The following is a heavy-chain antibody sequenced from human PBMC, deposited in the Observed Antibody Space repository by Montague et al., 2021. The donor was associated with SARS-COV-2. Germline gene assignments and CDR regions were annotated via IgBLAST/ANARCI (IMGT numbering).Heavy chain of an antibody. CDR1: GFTVSSNY. V-gene: IGHV3-53*04. Sequence: SLRLSCAASGFTVSSNYMNWVRQTPGKGLEWVSVIYSGGSTYHADSVMVRFTSSSHNSKNTLYLQLNSLRAEDTAVYYCEKGNGDYVGGSRGPFDHWGQGTLVTVSS. J-gene: IGHJ5*02. CDR3: EKGNGDYVGGSRGPFDH. D-gene: IGHD3-16*01. CDR2: IYSGGST.